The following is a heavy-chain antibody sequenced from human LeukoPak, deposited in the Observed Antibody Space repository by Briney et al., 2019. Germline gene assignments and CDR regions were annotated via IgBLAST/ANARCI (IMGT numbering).Heavy chain of an antibody. J-gene: IGHJ3*02. V-gene: IGHV1-2*02. Sequence: ASVKVSCKASGDTFTGYYMHWVRQAPGQGLEWMGWINPNSGGTNYAQKFQGRVTMTRDTSISTAYMELSRLRSDDTAVYYCARAGRDGYNDAFDIWGQGTMVTVSS. CDR2: INPNSGGT. D-gene: IGHD5-24*01. CDR1: GDTFTGYY. CDR3: ARAGRDGYNDAFDI.